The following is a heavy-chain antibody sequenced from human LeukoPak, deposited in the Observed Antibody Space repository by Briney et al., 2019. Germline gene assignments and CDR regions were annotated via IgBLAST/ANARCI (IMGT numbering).Heavy chain of an antibody. CDR2: INPDSGVT. J-gene: IGHJ4*02. Sequence: GASVKVSCKASGYTFTSYYVHWVRQAPGQGLEWMGWINPDSGVTNYAQKFQGRVTVARDTSITTAYMDLSRLRSDDTAVYYCARDAVGAPGLFDYWGQGTLVTVSS. CDR1: GYTFTSYY. D-gene: IGHD1-26*01. V-gene: IGHV1-2*02. CDR3: ARDAVGAPGLFDY.